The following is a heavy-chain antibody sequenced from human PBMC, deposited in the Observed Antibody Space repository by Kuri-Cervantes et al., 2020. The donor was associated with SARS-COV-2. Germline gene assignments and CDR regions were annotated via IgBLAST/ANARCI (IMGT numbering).Heavy chain of an antibody. CDR3: ARVRYIVGATETCYFDY. Sequence: ASVKVSCKASGYTFTGYYMHWVRQAPGQGLEWMGWINPNSGGTNYAQKFQGRVTMTRYTSISTAYMELSRLRSDDTAVYYCARVRYIVGATETCYFDYWGQGTLVTVSS. CDR1: GYTFTGYY. J-gene: IGHJ4*02. CDR2: INPNSGGT. D-gene: IGHD1-26*01. V-gene: IGHV1-2*02.